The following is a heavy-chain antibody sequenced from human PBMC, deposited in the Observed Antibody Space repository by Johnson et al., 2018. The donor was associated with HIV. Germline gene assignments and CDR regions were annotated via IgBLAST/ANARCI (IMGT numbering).Heavy chain of an antibody. Sequence: QVQLVESGGGVVQPGRSLRLSCAASGFTFTSYAMHWVRQAPGKGLEWVAFIRYDGSNKYYADSVKGRFTISRDNSKNALYVQMNSLRAEDTAVYYCARAGSTSGWFDAFDVWGQGTMVTVSS. V-gene: IGHV3-30*02. CDR2: IRYDGSNK. J-gene: IGHJ3*01. D-gene: IGHD6-19*01. CDR3: ARAGSTSGWFDAFDV. CDR1: GFTFTSYA.